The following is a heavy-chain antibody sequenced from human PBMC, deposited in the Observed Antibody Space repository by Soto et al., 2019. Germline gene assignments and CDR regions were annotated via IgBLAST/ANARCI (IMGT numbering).Heavy chain of an antibody. CDR1: GFSRSTLGTC. CDR2: INWDNNK. J-gene: IGHJ4*02. D-gene: IGHD2-21*01. CDR3: ARIPHYSDSYYMDY. V-gene: IGHV2-70*01. Sequence: GSGPTLVNPTQTLTLTCTFSGFSRSTLGTCVTWIRQPPGKALEWLALINWDNNKYYSTSLKTRLTISRDTSKNQVVLTMTNVDPVDTATYYCARIPHYSDSYYMDYWGQGTLVTVSS.